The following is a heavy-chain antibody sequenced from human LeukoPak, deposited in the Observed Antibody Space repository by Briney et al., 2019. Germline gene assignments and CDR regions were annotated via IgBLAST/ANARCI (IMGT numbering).Heavy chain of an antibody. CDR3: ARHDSFIPY. CDR2: ISDSGGST. Sequence: GGSLRPSCVASGFTFSDYAMSWVRQAPGKGLEWVSGISDSGGSTYYADSVKGRCTISRDNSKNTVSLQMNNLRAEDTAVYFCARHDSFIPYWGQGTLVTVTS. D-gene: IGHD3-16*02. CDR1: GFTFSDYA. V-gene: IGHV3-23*01. J-gene: IGHJ4*02.